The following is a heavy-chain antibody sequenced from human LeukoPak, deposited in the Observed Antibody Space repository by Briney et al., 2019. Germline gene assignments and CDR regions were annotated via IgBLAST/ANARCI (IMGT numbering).Heavy chain of an antibody. CDR2: ISSSSSYI. Sequence: GGSLRLSCAASGFTFSSYWMSWVRQAPGKGLEWVSSISSSSSYIYYADSVKGRFTISRDNAKNSLYLQMNSLRAEDTAVYYCARDTAPEVLLDAFDIWGQGTMVTVSS. CDR1: GFTFSSYW. CDR3: ARDTAPEVLLDAFDI. V-gene: IGHV3-21*01. D-gene: IGHD1-26*01. J-gene: IGHJ3*02.